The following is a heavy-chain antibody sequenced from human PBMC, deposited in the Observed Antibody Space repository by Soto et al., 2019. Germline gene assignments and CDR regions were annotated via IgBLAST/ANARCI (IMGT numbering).Heavy chain of an antibody. J-gene: IGHJ6*02. D-gene: IGHD3-10*01. CDR3: ARDRAHYYGSGSYLYYYYGMDV. CDR1: GGSISSSNW. V-gene: IGHV4-4*02. CDR2: IYHSGST. Sequence: PSETLSLTCAVSGGSISSSNWWSWVRQPPGKGLEWIGEIYHSGSTNYNPSLKSRVTISVDKSKNQFSLKLSSVTAADTAVYYCARDRAHYYGSGSYLYYYYGMDVWGQGTTVT.